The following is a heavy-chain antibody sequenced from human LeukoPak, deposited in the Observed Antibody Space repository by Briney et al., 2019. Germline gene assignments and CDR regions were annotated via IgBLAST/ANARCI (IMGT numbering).Heavy chain of an antibody. CDR2: ISSSSSYI. D-gene: IGHD3-10*01. J-gene: IGHJ4*02. CDR1: GFTFSSYS. V-gene: IGHV3-21*01. Sequence: GGSLRLSCAASGFTFSSYSMNWVRQAPGKGLEWVSSISSSSSYIYYVDSVKGRFTISRDNAKNSLYPQMNSLRAEDTAVYYCARGEEFGDYWGQGTLVTVSS. CDR3: ARGEEFGDY.